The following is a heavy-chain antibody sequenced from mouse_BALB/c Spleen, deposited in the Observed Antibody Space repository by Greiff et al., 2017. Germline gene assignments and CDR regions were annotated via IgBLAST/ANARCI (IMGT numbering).Heavy chain of an antibody. V-gene: IGHV2-9*02. CDR2: IWAGGST. CDR1: GFSLTSYG. D-gene: IGHD3-2*01. CDR3: AGQLGLGFAY. Sequence: QVQLKQSGPGLVAPSQSLSITCTVSGFSLTSYGVHWVRQPPGKGLEWLGVIWAGGSTNYNSALMSRLSISKDNSKSQVFLKMNSLQTDDTAMYYCAGQLGLGFAYWGQGTLVTVSA. J-gene: IGHJ3*01.